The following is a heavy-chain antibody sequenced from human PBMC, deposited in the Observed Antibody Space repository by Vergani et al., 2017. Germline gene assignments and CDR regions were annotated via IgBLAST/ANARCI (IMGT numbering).Heavy chain of an antibody. CDR2: IHSSGTT. D-gene: IGHD3-10*01. Sequence: QVQLHESGPGLVKPSQTLSLTCTVSGGSITSGSFYWSWIRQPAGKGLEWIGRIHSSGTTNYNPSLKRRVTLSVDTSKIQLSLRMTSVTAADTAVYYCARDSWTSELRGVYWFDTWGQGTLVSVSS. J-gene: IGHJ5*02. V-gene: IGHV4-61*02. CDR3: ARDSWTSELRGVYWFDT. CDR1: GGSITSGSFY.